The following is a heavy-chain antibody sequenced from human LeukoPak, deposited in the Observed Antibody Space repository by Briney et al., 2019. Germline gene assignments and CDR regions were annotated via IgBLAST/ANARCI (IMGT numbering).Heavy chain of an antibody. CDR2: ISGSGGST. Sequence: PGGSLRLSCAASGFTFSSYAMSWVRQAPGKGLERVSAISGSGGSTYYADSVKGRFTISRDNSKNTLLLQMNSLRAEDTAVYYCAKRARVVGAMNWFDPWGQGTLVTVSS. D-gene: IGHD1-26*01. V-gene: IGHV3-23*01. CDR1: GFTFSSYA. CDR3: AKRARVVGAMNWFDP. J-gene: IGHJ5*02.